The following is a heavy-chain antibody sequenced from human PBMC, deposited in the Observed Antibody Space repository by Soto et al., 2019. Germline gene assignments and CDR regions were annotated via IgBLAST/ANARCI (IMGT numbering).Heavy chain of an antibody. V-gene: IGHV3-21*01. CDR2: ISGASNDI. CDR3: ATILAAHLGYYGMDV. Sequence: EVQLVESGGGLVKPGGSLRLSCADSGFTFSSYSLNWVRQAPGKGLEWVSSISGASNDIYYADSVKGRFVISRDNARDSLYLQMYSLSAEDTAIYFCATILAAHLGYYGMDVWGQGTTVTVPS. CDR1: GFTFSSYS. J-gene: IGHJ6*02. D-gene: IGHD3-3*01.